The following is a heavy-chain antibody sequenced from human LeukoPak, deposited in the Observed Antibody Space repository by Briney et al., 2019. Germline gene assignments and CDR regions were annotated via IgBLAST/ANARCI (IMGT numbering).Heavy chain of an antibody. CDR3: VRAGAMTRIDGFDP. D-gene: IGHD1/OR15-1a*01. CDR2: ITGSGGST. CDR1: GFTFSSYA. Sequence: GESLRLSCAASGFTFSSYAMSWVRQAPGKGLEWVSTITGSGGSTYYADSVKGRFTISRDNAKNSLYLQMNSLRAEDTAVYYCVRAGAMTRIDGFDPWGQGTLVTVSS. V-gene: IGHV3-23*01. J-gene: IGHJ5*02.